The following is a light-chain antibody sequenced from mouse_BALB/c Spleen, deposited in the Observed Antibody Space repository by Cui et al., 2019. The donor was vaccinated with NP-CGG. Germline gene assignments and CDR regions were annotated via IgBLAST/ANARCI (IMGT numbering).Light chain of an antibody. J-gene: IGLJ1*01. CDR1: TGAVTTSNY. CDR3: ALWYSNHWV. CDR2: GTN. Sequence: QAVVTQESASNTSLGETVTINCRPSTGAVTTSNYANWVQEKSDHLFTGLIGGTNNRAPGVPARFSGSLIGDKAALTITGAQTEDEAIYFCALWYSNHWVFGGGTKLTVL. V-gene: IGLV1*01.